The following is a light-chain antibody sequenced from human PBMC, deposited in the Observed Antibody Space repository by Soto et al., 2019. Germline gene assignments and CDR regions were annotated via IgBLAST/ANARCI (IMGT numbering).Light chain of an antibody. CDR1: SSNMGTNT. Sequence: QSVLTQPPSASGTPGQRVTISCSGSSSNMGTNTVNWYQQLPRAAPKLLIYSDNQRPSGVPDRFSGSKSGTSASLAITGLQSEDEAEYYCAAWDGSLNHILFGGGTKLTV. V-gene: IGLV1-44*01. CDR3: AAWDGSLNHIL. CDR2: SDN. J-gene: IGLJ2*01.